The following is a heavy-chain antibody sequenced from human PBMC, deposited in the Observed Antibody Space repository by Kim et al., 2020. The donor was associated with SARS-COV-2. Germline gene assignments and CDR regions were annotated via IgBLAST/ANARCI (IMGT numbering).Heavy chain of an antibody. Sequence: GSVKGRFTISRDNAKTSLYLQMNSLRAGDTAVYFCAREIKGARWNAVGLDFWGQGTVVTVSS. CDR3: AREIKGARWNAVGLDF. D-gene: IGHD1-1*01. V-gene: IGHV3-13*01. J-gene: IGHJ3*01.